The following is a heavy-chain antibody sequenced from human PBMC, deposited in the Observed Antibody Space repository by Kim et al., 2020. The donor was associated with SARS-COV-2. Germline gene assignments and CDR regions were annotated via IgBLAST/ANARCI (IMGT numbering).Heavy chain of an antibody. CDR3: AGDIRVGGISYFAY. CDR1: GFIFSDHF. Sequence: GGSLRLSCAASGFIFSDHFMDWVRQAPGKGLEWVGRSRNRENRYTALYAPSVTGRFIISRDDSQNSLYLHMSGLKTEDTAVYFCAGDIRVGGISYFAYWGQGTPVTVSS. CDR2: SRNRENRYTA. V-gene: IGHV3-72*01. J-gene: IGHJ4*02. D-gene: IGHD3-16*01.